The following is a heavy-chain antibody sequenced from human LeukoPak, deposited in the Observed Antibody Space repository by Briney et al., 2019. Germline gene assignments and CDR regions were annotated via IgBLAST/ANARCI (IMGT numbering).Heavy chain of an antibody. CDR1: GFTFSSYA. CDR2: ISGSGGST. V-gene: IGHV3-23*01. Sequence: GGSLRLSCAASGFTFSSYAMSWVRQAPGKGLEWGSPISGSGGSTYYADSVKGRFTISRDNSKNTLYLQMNSLRAEDTAVYYCAKARGYSYGPFDYYFDYWGQGTLVTVSS. D-gene: IGHD5-18*01. CDR3: AKARGYSYGPFDYYFDY. J-gene: IGHJ4*02.